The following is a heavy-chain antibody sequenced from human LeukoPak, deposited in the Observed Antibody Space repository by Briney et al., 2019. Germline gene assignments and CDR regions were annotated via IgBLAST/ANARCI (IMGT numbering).Heavy chain of an antibody. CDR3: ARLLLWFGELSDAFDI. Sequence: GESLKISCKGSGYSFTSYWIGRVRQMPGKGLEWMGIIYPGDSDTRYSPSFQGQVTISADKSISTAYLQWSSLKASDTAMYYCARLLLWFGELSDAFDIWGQGTMVTVSS. CDR2: IYPGDSDT. D-gene: IGHD3-10*01. J-gene: IGHJ3*02. CDR1: GYSFTSYW. V-gene: IGHV5-51*01.